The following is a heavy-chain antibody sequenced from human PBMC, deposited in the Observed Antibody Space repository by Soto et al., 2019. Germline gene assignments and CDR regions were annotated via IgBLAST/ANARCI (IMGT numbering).Heavy chain of an antibody. D-gene: IGHD3-10*01. J-gene: IGHJ6*02. CDR3: ARWSSGTRGMDV. CDR1: GGSVNTDNYY. V-gene: IGHV4-61*01. CDR2: VQNRGSP. Sequence: QVQLQESGPGLVKPLETLSLTCAVSGGSVNTDNYYWTWIRRPPGRGLEWIGYVQNRGSPSYNPSLXSXXPSSGDTSKNQFSSKLTSVTAADTAVYYCARWSSGTRGMDVWGQGTTVTVSS.